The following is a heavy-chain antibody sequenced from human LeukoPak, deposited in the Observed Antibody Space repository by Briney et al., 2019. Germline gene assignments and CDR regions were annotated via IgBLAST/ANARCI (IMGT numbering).Heavy chain of an antibody. CDR1: GFTFSSYS. Sequence: GGSLRLSCAASGFTFSSYSMNWVRQAPGKGLEWVSSISSSSIYIYYADSVKGRFTISRDNAKNSLYLQMNSLRAEDTAVYYCARIITGTFDYWGQGTLATVSS. CDR2: ISSSSIYI. D-gene: IGHD1-7*01. CDR3: ARIITGTFDY. V-gene: IGHV3-21*01. J-gene: IGHJ4*02.